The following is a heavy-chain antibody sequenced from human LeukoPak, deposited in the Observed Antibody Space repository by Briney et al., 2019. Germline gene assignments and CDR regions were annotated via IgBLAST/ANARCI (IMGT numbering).Heavy chain of an antibody. Sequence: SETLSLTCAFYGGSFSGYYWSWIRQPPGKGLEWIGEINHSGSTNYNPSLKSRLALPVDTSKNQFSLKLNSVTAADTAVYYCARGQEYSSSSAGFDYWGQGTLVTVSS. CDR2: INHSGST. CDR3: ARGQEYSSSSAGFDY. D-gene: IGHD6-6*01. CDR1: GGSFSGYY. V-gene: IGHV4-34*01. J-gene: IGHJ4*02.